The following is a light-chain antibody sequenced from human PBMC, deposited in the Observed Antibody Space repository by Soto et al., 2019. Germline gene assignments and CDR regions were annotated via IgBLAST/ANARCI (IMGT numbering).Light chain of an antibody. J-gene: IGKJ1*01. V-gene: IGKV1-5*03. Sequence: DIQMTQSPSTLSASVGDRVTITCRASQSISGSLAWYQQKQGKAPNLLIYEASNGKSGVPSRFSGSGSGTEYTLTISSLRPDDSASYYCQQYNGYWTFGQGTRVEIK. CDR2: EAS. CDR3: QQYNGYWT. CDR1: QSISGS.